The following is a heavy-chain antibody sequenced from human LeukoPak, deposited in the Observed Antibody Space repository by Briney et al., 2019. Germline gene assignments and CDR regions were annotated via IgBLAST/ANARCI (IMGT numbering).Heavy chain of an antibody. J-gene: IGHJ3*02. D-gene: IGHD2-2*01. V-gene: IGHV1-18*01. CDR1: GYTFTRYG. CDR3: ARQSVVPAARRLDDAFDI. CDR2: ISAYSGNT. Sequence: ASVKVSCKASGYTFTRYGITWVRQAPGQGLEWMGWISAYSGNTNYAQKLQGRVTMTTDTSTSTGYMELRSLRSDDTAVYYCARQSVVPAARRLDDAFDIWGQGTMLTVSS.